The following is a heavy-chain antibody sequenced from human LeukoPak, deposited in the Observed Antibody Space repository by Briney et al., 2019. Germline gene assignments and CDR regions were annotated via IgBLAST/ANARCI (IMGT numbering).Heavy chain of an antibody. D-gene: IGHD5-18*01. CDR1: GGSISSYH. V-gene: IGHV4-59*01. Sequence: SETLSLTCTVSGGSISSYHWSWIRQPPGKGLEWIGYIYYSGSTNYNPSLKSRVTISVDTSKNQFSLKLSSVTAADTAVYYCASSRDTAMASYWYFDLWGRGTLVTVSS. CDR3: ASSRDTAMASYWYFDL. CDR2: IYYSGST. J-gene: IGHJ2*01.